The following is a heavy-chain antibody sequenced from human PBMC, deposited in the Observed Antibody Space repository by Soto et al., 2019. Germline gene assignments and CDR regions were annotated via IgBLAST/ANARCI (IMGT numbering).Heavy chain of an antibody. CDR2: IIPIFGTA. D-gene: IGHD3-22*01. Sequence: QVQLVQSGAEVKKPGSSVKVSCKASGGTFSSYAISWVRQAPGQGLEWMGGIIPIFGTANYAQKFQGRVTITADESTSTAYVERSSLSSEDTAVYYCASTDSSSGYVTPDYGGQGTLVTVSS. V-gene: IGHV1-69*12. CDR1: GGTFSSYA. CDR3: ASTDSSSGYVTPDY. J-gene: IGHJ4*02.